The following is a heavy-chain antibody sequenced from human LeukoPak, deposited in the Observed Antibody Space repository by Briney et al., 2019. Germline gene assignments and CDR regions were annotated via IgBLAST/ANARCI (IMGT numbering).Heavy chain of an antibody. Sequence: ASVKVSCKASGYTFTSYDINWVRQATGQGLEWMGWMNPNSGNTGYAQKFQGRVTMTRNTSMSTAYMELSSLRSEDTAVYYCARGGVTTTHTGGHYWGQGTLVTVSS. CDR2: MNPNSGNT. CDR1: GYTFTSYD. V-gene: IGHV1-8*01. D-gene: IGHD4-17*01. CDR3: ARGGVTTTHTGGHY. J-gene: IGHJ4*02.